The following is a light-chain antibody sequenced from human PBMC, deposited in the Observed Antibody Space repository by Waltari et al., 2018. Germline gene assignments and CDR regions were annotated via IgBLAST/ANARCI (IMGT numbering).Light chain of an antibody. CDR3: LVWHSTTDHHGV. Sequence: SYVVTQSPSVSVAPGETARISCGADTIGSHSVHWYLQGPGQAPVLVISYDSDRPSGIPERFSGSNSGNTATLTISWVEADDEADYYCLVWHSTTDHHGVFGGGTKLTVL. J-gene: IGLJ2*01. CDR1: TIGSHS. CDR2: YDS. V-gene: IGLV3-21*04.